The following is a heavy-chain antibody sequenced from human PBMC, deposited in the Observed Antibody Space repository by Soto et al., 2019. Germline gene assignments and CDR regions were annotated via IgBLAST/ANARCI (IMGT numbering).Heavy chain of an antibody. CDR2: IYYSGST. D-gene: IGHD4-17*01. V-gene: IGHV4-31*03. CDR1: GGSISSGGFY. Sequence: PSETLSLTCTVSGGSISSGGFYLSWIRQHPGRGLEWIGYIYYSGSTYYNPSLKSRVSISVDTSKNRFSLKLSSVTAADTAVYYCARARYGDSMFFDYWRRGTLVTVSS. J-gene: IGHJ4*02. CDR3: ARARYGDSMFFDY.